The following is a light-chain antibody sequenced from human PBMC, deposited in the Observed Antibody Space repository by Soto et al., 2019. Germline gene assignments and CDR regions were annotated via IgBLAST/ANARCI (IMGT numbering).Light chain of an antibody. CDR3: SSYTSSSTRVV. CDR1: SSDVGGYNY. V-gene: IGLV2-14*03. Sequence: QAVVTQPASVSGSPGQSITISCTGTSSDVGGYNYVSWYQQHPGKAPKVMIYDVSNRPSGVSNRFSGSKSGNTASLTISGLQVEDEADYYCSSYTSSSTRVVFGGGTKVTVL. J-gene: IGLJ2*01. CDR2: DVS.